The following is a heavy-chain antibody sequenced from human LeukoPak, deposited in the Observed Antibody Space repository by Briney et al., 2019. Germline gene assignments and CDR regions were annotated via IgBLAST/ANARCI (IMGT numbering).Heavy chain of an antibody. CDR2: ISDDGRQT. J-gene: IGHJ4*02. CDR1: GFIFSTYA. CDR3: ARDRGDNFDY. Sequence: GRSLRLSCAASGFIFSTYAMNWVRQAPGKGLEWVAVISDDGRQTYYADSVKGRFTISRDNSKNTVYLQMNGLRAEDTAVYHCARDRGDNFDYWGQGTLVTVSS. V-gene: IGHV3-30*04. D-gene: IGHD7-27*01.